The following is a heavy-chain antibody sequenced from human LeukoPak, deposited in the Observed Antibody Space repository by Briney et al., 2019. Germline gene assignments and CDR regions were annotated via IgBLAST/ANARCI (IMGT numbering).Heavy chain of an antibody. CDR3: ARDLSPYYDFWSGYYWPIDY. V-gene: IGHV1-46*01. D-gene: IGHD3-3*01. Sequence: ASVKVSCKASGYTFTSYGISWVRQAPGQGLEWMGIINPSGGSTSYAQKFQGRVTMTRDMSTSTVYMELSSLRSEDTAVYYCARDLSPYYDFWSGYYWPIDYWGQGTLVTVSS. CDR2: INPSGGST. J-gene: IGHJ4*02. CDR1: GYTFTSYG.